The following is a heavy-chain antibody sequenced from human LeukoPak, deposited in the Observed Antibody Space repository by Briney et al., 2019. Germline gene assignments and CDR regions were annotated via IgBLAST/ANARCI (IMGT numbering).Heavy chain of an antibody. CDR1: GGSISSSSYY. J-gene: IGHJ4*02. CDR2: IYYSGST. Sequence: SETLSLTCTVSGGSISSSSYYWGWIRQPPGKGLEWIGSIYYSGSTYYNPSLKSRVTISVDTSKNQFSLKLSSVTAADTAVYYCARGDTMVRGVLDYWGQGTLVTVSS. CDR3: ARGDTMVRGVLDY. V-gene: IGHV4-39*07. D-gene: IGHD3-10*01.